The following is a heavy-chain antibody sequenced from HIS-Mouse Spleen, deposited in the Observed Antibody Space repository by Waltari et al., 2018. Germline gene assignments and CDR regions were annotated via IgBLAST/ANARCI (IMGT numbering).Heavy chain of an antibody. Sequence: QVQLQESGPGLVKPSETLSLTCTVSGGSIRSYYWSWIRQPAGKGLEWIGRIYTSGRNNHNPSLKSRVTMSLDTSKNQFSLKLSAVTAADTAVYYCARDFHDFWSGYYGGDKKHDAFDIWGQGTMVTVSS. CDR3: ARDFHDFWSGYYGGDKKHDAFDI. V-gene: IGHV4-4*07. CDR2: IYTSGRN. D-gene: IGHD3-3*01. J-gene: IGHJ3*02. CDR1: GGSIRSYY.